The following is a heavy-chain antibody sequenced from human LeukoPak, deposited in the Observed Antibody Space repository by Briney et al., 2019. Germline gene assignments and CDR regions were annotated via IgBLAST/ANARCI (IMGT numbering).Heavy chain of an antibody. J-gene: IGHJ6*02. CDR2: INPNP. V-gene: IGHV1-46*01. Sequence: HGASVKVSCKASGYTFTNYFIHWVRQAPGQGLEWMGIINPNPKYAQKFQGRVAMTRDTSTSTVYMELSSLRSEDTAVYYCARANSYGMDVWGQGTTVTVSS. CDR1: GYTFTNYF. CDR3: ARANSYGMDV.